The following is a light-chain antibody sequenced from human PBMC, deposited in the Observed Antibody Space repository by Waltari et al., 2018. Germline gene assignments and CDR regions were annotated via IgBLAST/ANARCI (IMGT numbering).Light chain of an antibody. J-gene: IGKJ3*01. CDR2: EVS. V-gene: IGKV2D-29*02. Sequence: DIVLTQTPLSLSVTPGQSASISCQSNQSLLHIDRKTYLNWFLQKPGQSPQLLIYEVSDRFSGVPDRFSGSGSGTDFTLKISRVEAEDVGVYYCMQSIKLPLTFGPGTKVDMK. CDR3: MQSIKLPLT. CDR1: QSLLHIDRKTY.